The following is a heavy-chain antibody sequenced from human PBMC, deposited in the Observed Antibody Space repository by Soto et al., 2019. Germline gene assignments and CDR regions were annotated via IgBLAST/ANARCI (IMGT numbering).Heavy chain of an antibody. D-gene: IGHD1-20*01. CDR1: GFTFSSYA. V-gene: IGHV3-30-3*01. CDR3: ARGVNWNDDSYYSGMDV. Sequence: QVQLVESGGGVVQPGRSLRLSCAASGFTFSSYAMHWVRQAPGKGLEWVAVISYDGSNKYYADSVKGRFTISRDNSKNTRYLQMNSLRAEDTAVYYCARGVNWNDDSYYSGMDVWGPGTTVTVSS. CDR2: ISYDGSNK. J-gene: IGHJ6*02.